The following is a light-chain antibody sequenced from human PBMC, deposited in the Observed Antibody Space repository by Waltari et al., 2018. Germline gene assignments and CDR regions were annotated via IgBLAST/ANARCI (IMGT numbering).Light chain of an antibody. J-gene: IGLJ3*02. Sequence: QTVVTQEPSLSVSPGGTVTLTCALSSGSLSTTSYATWYQQTPGQASRTRVYKANSRSSGVPDRFSGSILGNTAALTITGAQADDESDYYCALYMGSGIWVFGGGTRLTVL. V-gene: IGLV8-61*01. CDR3: ALYMGSGIWV. CDR2: KAN. CDR1: SGSLSTTSY.